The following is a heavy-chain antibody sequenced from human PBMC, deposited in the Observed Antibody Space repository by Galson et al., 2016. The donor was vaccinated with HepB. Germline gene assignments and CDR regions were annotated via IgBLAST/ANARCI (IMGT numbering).Heavy chain of an antibody. V-gene: IGHV3-23*01. CDR2: INSSGTRS. J-gene: IGHJ4*02. Sequence: SLRLSCAASGFTFRSYGMRWVRQAPGKGLEWVSSINSSGTRSDYADSVKGRFTISRDNSRNTLYLQMNSLRAEDTAIYFCAGDKRNRGPLDSWGQGTLVTVSS. CDR1: GFTFRSYG. D-gene: IGHD2/OR15-2a*01. CDR3: AGDKRNRGPLDS.